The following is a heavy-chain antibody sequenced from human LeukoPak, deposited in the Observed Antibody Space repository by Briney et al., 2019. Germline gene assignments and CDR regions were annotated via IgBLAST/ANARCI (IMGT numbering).Heavy chain of an antibody. CDR2: FSGGGDS. V-gene: IGHV3-23*01. Sequence: QPGGSLRLSCAASGFTSGIYAVGWVRQAPGKGLEWVSAFSGGGDSYYADSVKGRFTISRDNSRKILYLQMNSLRAEDTAVYYCGKEVERHFDLKYWGQGTLVTVSS. J-gene: IGHJ4*02. CDR3: GKEVERHFDLKY. CDR1: GFTSGIYA.